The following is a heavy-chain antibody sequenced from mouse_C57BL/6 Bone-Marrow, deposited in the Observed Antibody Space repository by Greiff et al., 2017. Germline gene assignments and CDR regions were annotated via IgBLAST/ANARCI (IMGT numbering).Heavy chain of an antibody. D-gene: IGHD4-1*01. CDR1: GYTFTDYE. CDR3: TRSESDWDWFAY. J-gene: IGHJ3*01. CDR2: IDPETGGT. Sequence: QVQLKQSGAELVRPGASVTLSCKASGYTFTDYEMHWVKQTPVHGLEWIGAIDPETGGTAYNQKFKGKAILTADKSSSTAYMELRSLTSEDSAVYYCTRSESDWDWFAYWGQGTLVTVSA. V-gene: IGHV1-15*01.